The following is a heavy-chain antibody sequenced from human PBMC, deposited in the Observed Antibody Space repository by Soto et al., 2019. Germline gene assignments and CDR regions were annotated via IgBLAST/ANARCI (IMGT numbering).Heavy chain of an antibody. CDR2: ISSSSSYI. Sequence: GGSLRLSCAASGFTFSSYSMNWVRQAPGKGPEWVSSISSSSSYIYYADSVKGRFTISRDNAKNSLYLQMNSLRAEDTAVYYCAREIDFWSGYSMRYYGMDVWGQGTTVTVSS. CDR1: GFTFSSYS. V-gene: IGHV3-21*01. D-gene: IGHD3-3*01. CDR3: AREIDFWSGYSMRYYGMDV. J-gene: IGHJ6*02.